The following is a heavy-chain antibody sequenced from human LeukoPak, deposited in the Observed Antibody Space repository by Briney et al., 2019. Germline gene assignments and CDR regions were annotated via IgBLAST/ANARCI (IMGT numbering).Heavy chain of an antibody. Sequence: PGGSLRLSCAASGFTFSSYSMNGVRQAPGKGREWVSYISSSRSTIYYADSVKGRFTMSRDNAKNSLYLQMNSLRAEDTAVYYCARVIAAASDYWGQGTLVTVSS. CDR2: ISSSRSTI. CDR1: GFTFSSYS. V-gene: IGHV3-48*01. D-gene: IGHD6-13*01. CDR3: ARVIAAASDY. J-gene: IGHJ4*02.